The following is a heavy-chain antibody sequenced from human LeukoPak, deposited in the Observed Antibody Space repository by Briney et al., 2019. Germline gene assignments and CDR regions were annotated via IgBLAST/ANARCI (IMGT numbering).Heavy chain of an antibody. Sequence: GGSLRLSCAASGFTFDDYAMHWVRQAPGKGLEWVSGISWNSGSIGYADSVKGRFTISRDDSRGMVYLQMNSLSAEDTAVYYCARSGLATCHYWGQGTLVTVSS. J-gene: IGHJ4*02. V-gene: IGHV3-9*01. CDR3: ARSGLATCHY. D-gene: IGHD3-10*01. CDR2: ISWNSGSI. CDR1: GFTFDDYA.